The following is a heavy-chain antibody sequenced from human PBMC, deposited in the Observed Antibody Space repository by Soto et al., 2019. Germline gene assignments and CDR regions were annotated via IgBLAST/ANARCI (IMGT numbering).Heavy chain of an antibody. V-gene: IGHV4-39*01. D-gene: IGHD2-8*01. CDR3: ARPGYCTNGVCYDYFDY. Sequence: SETLSLTCTVSGGSISSSSYYWGWIRQPPGKGLEWIGSIYCSGSTYYNPSLKSRVTISVDTSKNQFSLKLSSVTAADTAVYYCARPGYCTNGVCYDYFDYWGQGTLVTVSS. J-gene: IGHJ4*02. CDR1: GGSISSSSYY. CDR2: IYCSGST.